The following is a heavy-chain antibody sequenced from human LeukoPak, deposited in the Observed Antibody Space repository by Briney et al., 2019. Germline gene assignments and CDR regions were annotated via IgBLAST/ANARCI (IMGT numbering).Heavy chain of an antibody. Sequence: VASVKVSCXASGGTFSSYAISWVRQAPGQGLEWMGGTIPIFGTANHAQKFQGRVTITADESTSTAYMELSSLRPDDTAVYYCARGCSGGSCRFDYWGQGTLVTVSS. CDR1: GGTFSSYA. J-gene: IGHJ4*02. CDR3: ARGCSGGSCRFDY. V-gene: IGHV1-69*13. D-gene: IGHD2-15*01. CDR2: TIPIFGTA.